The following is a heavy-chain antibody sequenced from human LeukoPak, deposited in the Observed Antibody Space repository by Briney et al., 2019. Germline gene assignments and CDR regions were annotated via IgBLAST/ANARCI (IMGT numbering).Heavy chain of an antibody. CDR3: ARTWELLPDFDY. J-gene: IGHJ4*02. D-gene: IGHD1-26*01. V-gene: IGHV3-23*01. CDR2: ISGSGGST. Sequence: GGSLRLSCAASEFTFSSYAMSWVRQAPGKGLEWVSGISGSGGSTYYADSVKGRFTISRDNAKNTLYMQMNSLRAEDTAVYYCARTWELLPDFDYWGQGTLVTVSS. CDR1: EFTFSSYA.